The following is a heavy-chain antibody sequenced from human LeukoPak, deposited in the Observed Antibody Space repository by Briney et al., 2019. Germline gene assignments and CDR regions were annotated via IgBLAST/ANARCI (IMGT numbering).Heavy chain of an antibody. V-gene: IGHV3-53*01. CDR3: ARATLDN. CDR1: GFSVSSNY. CDR2: IYSDGST. J-gene: IGHJ4*02. Sequence: GESLRLSCAGSGFSVSSNYISWVRQAPGKGLEWVSVIYSDGSTKYADSVKARFTISRDNSKSTVFLQMNGLRVEDTAVYYCARATLDNWGQGTLVTVSS.